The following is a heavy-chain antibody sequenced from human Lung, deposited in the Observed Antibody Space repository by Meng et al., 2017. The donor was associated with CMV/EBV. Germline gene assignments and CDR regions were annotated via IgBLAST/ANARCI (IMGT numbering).Heavy chain of an antibody. CDR2: MNPTSGNT. J-gene: IGHJ5*02. CDR3: ARSRPFHSTKWSSWLDP. V-gene: IGHV1-8*03. D-gene: IGHD2-15*01. Sequence: YTLSSYDMKWVRQATGQGPEWLGWMNPTSGNTGSAQKFLGRITITWDTSITTAYMELSRLRSEDTAVYYCARSRPFHSTKWSSWLDPWGQGTLVTVSS. CDR1: YTLSSYD.